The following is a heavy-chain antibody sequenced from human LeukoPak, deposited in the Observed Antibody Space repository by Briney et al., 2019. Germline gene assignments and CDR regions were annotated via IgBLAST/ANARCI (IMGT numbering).Heavy chain of an antibody. Sequence: PGGSLRLSCAASGFTFSSYWMSWVRQAPGKGLEWVANIKQDGSEKYYVDSVKGRFTISRDNAKNSLYLQMNSLRAEDTAVYYCARDTGLFSDQPLDYWGQGTLVTVSS. D-gene: IGHD1-14*01. J-gene: IGHJ4*02. V-gene: IGHV3-7*01. CDR1: GFTFSSYW. CDR3: ARDTGLFSDQPLDY. CDR2: IKQDGSEK.